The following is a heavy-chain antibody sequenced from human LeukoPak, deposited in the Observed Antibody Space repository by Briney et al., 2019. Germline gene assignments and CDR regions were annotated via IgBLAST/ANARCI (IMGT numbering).Heavy chain of an antibody. CDR1: GFTFSSYS. J-gene: IGHJ4*02. D-gene: IGHD2-15*01. CDR2: ISSSSSYI. CDR3: ARDLCSGGSCYSGGYGY. V-gene: IGHV3-21*01. Sequence: GGPLRLSCAASGFTFSSYSMNWVRQAPGKGLEWVSSISSSSSYIYYADSVKGRFTISRDNAKNSLYLQMNSLRAEDTAVYYCARDLCSGGSCYSGGYGYWGQGTLVTVSS.